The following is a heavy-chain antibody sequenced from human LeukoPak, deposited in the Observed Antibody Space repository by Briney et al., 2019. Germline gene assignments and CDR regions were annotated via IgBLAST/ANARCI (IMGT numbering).Heavy chain of an antibody. V-gene: IGHV4-39*01. CDR2: IYYTGST. CDR1: GGSVSSSKYY. CDR3: ARSFRDGYNFIDY. Sequence: SETLSLTCTVSGGSVSSSKYYWGWIRQPPGRALEWIGNIYYTGSTYCNPSLKSRVTVSVDTSKNQFSLRLNSVTAADTAVYYCARSFRDGYNFIDYWGQGTLVTVSS. J-gene: IGHJ4*02. D-gene: IGHD5-24*01.